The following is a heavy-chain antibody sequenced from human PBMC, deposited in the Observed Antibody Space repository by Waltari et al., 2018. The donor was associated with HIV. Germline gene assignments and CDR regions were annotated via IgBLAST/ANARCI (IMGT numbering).Heavy chain of an antibody. CDR3: VRERPHDRSSYSDGEKDY. D-gene: IGHD1-26*01. V-gene: IGHV1-18*01. Sequence: APLAQSEAQLKQPGAAVKMSGTASDDTFYTYEYTWARQAPGQGLEWMGWISAYNGNRNLGQRYQCRATMTTDTDTGTGYLELTGLRSDDTDVYYCVRERPHDRSSYSDGEKDYWGQGSPVTVSS. CDR2: ISAYNGNR. CDR1: DDTFYTYE. J-gene: IGHJ4*02.